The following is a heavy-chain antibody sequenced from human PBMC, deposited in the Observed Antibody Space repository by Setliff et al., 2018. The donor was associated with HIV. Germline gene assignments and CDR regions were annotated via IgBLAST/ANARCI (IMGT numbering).Heavy chain of an antibody. V-gene: IGHV5-51*01. CDR3: ARLSQRIRIFGVINRGEEFDI. CDR1: GYSFPNNW. J-gene: IGHJ3*02. Sequence: VESLKISCKGSGYSFPNNWIGWVRQMSGKGLEWMGFIYPENSDARYSPSFEGQVTISADNSNTTAYLQWSSLKASDTAMYFCARLSQRIRIFGVINRGEEFDIWGQGTMVTVSS. D-gene: IGHD3-3*01. CDR2: IYPENSDA.